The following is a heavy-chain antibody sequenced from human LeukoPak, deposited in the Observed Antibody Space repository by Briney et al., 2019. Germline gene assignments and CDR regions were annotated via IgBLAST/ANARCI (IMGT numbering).Heavy chain of an antibody. CDR1: GFTSNNYA. J-gene: IGHJ6*02. CDR2: IGYDGTNE. Sequence: GGSLRLSCAASGFTSNNYAHHWVRQAPGKGLEWVAVIGYDGTNENYADSVRGRFTISRDNSNNMVNLQMNSLRVDDTAVYYCARDYRYCSGSRCFERSRGMDVWGQGTTVTVS. CDR3: ARDYRYCSGSRCFERSRGMDV. V-gene: IGHV3-30-3*01. D-gene: IGHD2-15*01.